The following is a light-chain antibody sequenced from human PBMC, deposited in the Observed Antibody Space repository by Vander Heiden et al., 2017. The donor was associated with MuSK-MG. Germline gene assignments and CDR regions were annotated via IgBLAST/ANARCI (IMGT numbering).Light chain of an antibody. Sequence: EIVMTQSPATLSVSPGERATLSCWASESLGSNLAWYQQKPGQAPRLLIYGASTRATAIPARFSGSGYGTEFTLTISSRQSEDFAIYYCQQYNNWPPLTFGGGTKVEIK. J-gene: IGKJ4*01. CDR3: QQYNNWPPLT. V-gene: IGKV3-15*01. CDR1: ESLGSN. CDR2: GAS.